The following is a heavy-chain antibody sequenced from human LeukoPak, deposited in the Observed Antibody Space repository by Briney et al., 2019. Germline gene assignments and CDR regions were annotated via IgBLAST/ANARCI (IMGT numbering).Heavy chain of an antibody. V-gene: IGHV4-34*01. J-gene: IGHJ4*02. CDR2: INHRGST. D-gene: IGHD3-3*01. Sequence: SETLSLTCAVSGGSFNGDFWSWIRQPPGKGLEWIGEINHRGSTSFDPSLKSRVTMSVDTSKKEFSLRLTSVTAADTAVYYCARGRIFGVVRGYFDYWGQGTLVSVSS. CDR3: ARGRIFGVVRGYFDY. CDR1: GGSFNGDF.